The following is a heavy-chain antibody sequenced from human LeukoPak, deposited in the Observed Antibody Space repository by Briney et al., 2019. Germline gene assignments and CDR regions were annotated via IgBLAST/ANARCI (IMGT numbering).Heavy chain of an antibody. J-gene: IGHJ4*02. CDR2: INGDGTIA. D-gene: IGHD5-18*01. Sequence: GGSLRLSCAASGFTFRSYWMEWVRQAPGKGLVWVSRINGDGTIANYADSVKGRFTISRDNAKNSLYLQMNSLRAEDTAVYYCARAGRGFSYGYLDYWGQGSLVTVSS. CDR1: GFTFRSYW. CDR3: ARAGRGFSYGYLDY. V-gene: IGHV3-74*01.